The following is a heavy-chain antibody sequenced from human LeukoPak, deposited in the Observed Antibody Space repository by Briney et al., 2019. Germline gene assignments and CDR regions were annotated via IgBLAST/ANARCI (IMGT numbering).Heavy chain of an antibody. CDR2: IYYSGST. CDR1: GGSISSYY. CDR3: ARLNTAMGSYYFDY. J-gene: IGHJ4*02. D-gene: IGHD5-18*01. Sequence: SETLSLTCTVSGGSISSYYWSWIRQPPGKGLEWIGYIYYSGSTNYKPSLKSRVTISVDTSKNQFSLKLSSVTAADTAVYYCARLNTAMGSYYFDYWGQGTLVTVSS. V-gene: IGHV4-59*01.